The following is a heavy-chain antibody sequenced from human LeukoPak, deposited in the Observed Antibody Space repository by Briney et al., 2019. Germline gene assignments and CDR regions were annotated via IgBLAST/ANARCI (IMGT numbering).Heavy chain of an antibody. Sequence: PGGSLRLSCVASGFTFSSYWMHWVRQDPRKGLVWVSRINGDGRNINYADSVRGRFTISRDNAKNSLYLQMNSLRVEDTAVYYCARVPDYGDYSSPGAFDIWGQGTMVTVSS. CDR1: GFTFSSYW. D-gene: IGHD4-17*01. CDR3: ARVPDYGDYSSPGAFDI. CDR2: INGDGRNI. J-gene: IGHJ3*02. V-gene: IGHV3-74*01.